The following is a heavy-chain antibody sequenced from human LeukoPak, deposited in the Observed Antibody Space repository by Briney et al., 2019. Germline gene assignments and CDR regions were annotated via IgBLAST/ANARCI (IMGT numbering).Heavy chain of an antibody. CDR2: IRYDGTKE. J-gene: IGHJ4*02. Sequence: PGGSLRLSCAVSGFTFSSYTMHWVRQAPGKGLEWVAFIRYDGTKEYYADSVKGRFTISRDNSKNRLYLQMNSLRGEDTAVYYCAKAFQRGVLITSQDWGQGTQVTVSS. CDR3: AKAFQRGVLITSQD. CDR1: GFTFSSYT. D-gene: IGHD3-10*01. V-gene: IGHV3-30*02.